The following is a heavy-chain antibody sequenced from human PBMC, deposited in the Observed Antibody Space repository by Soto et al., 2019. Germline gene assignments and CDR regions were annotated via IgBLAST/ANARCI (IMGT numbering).Heavy chain of an antibody. J-gene: IGHJ4*02. Sequence: SETLSLTCTVSGGSISKYYWSWIRQSPGKGLEWIGYIYYSGSTKYNPSLKSRVTISVDTSKNQFSLKLSSVTAADTAVYYCARGSYYYDSSGYYHYWAQGTLVTVSS. CDR1: GGSISKYY. CDR2: IYYSGST. CDR3: ARGSYYYDSSGYYHY. D-gene: IGHD3-22*01. V-gene: IGHV4-59*08.